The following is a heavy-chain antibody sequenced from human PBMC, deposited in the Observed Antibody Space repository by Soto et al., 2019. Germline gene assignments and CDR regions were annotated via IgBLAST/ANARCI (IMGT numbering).Heavy chain of an antibody. J-gene: IGHJ4*02. CDR1: GGSAYSNGHY. CDR3: GKILVGATGHTDADS. CDR2: IDNNGVT. V-gene: IGHV4-39*01. Sequence: SETLSLTCIVSGGSAYSNGHYWGWIRQPPGKGLEWIGSIDNNGVTNYNSSLKSRVTISRDTSKNQFSLRLTSVTAADTAVYYCGKILVGATGHTDADSWGPGTLVTVSS. D-gene: IGHD2-15*01.